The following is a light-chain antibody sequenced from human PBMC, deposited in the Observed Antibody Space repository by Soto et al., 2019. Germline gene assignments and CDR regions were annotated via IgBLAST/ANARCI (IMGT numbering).Light chain of an antibody. V-gene: IGLV1-44*01. J-gene: IGLJ2*01. CDR2: NNS. CDR3: AAWDDSLRGLE. Sequence: QSVLTQPPSASGTPGQMVTISCSGSSSNIGSNTVNWYQQLPGMAPKLLIYNNSQRPSGVPDRFSGSKSGTSASLAISGLQSEDEAEYYCAAWDDSLRGLEFGGGTQLTVL. CDR1: SSNIGSNT.